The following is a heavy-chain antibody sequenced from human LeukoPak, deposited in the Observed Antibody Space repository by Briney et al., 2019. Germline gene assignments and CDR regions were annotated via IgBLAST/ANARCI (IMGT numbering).Heavy chain of an antibody. CDR2: IYTSGST. D-gene: IGHD5-18*01. V-gene: IGHV4-61*02. CDR3: ARNTYGQKWYFDY. CDR1: GGPISSGSYY. J-gene: IGHJ4*02. Sequence: SQTLSLTCTVSGGPISSGSYYWNWIRQPAGKGLEWIGRIYTSGSTNYNPSLKSRVTISVDTSKNQFSLKLSSVTAADTAVYYCARNTYGQKWYFDYWGQGTLVTASS.